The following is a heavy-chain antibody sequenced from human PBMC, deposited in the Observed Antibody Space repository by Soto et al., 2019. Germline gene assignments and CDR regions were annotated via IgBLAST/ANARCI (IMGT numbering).Heavy chain of an antibody. CDR1: GYTFTSYG. J-gene: IGHJ4*02. Sequence: QVQLVQSGAEVKKPGASVKVSCKASGYTFTSYGISWVRQAPGQGLEWMGWINPYDGNTNYAQKLQGRVTMTTDTSKSTAYMELSSLRSDDTAVYYCARDVGYGLIDYWGQGTLVTVSS. D-gene: IGHD5-18*01. CDR3: ARDVGYGLIDY. V-gene: IGHV1-18*01. CDR2: INPYDGNT.